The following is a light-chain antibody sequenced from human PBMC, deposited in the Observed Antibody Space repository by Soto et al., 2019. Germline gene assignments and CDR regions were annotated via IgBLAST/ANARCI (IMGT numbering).Light chain of an antibody. CDR2: EGS. Sequence: QSALTQPASVSGSPVQSITISCTGTSSDVGSYNLVSWYQQHPGKAPKLMIYEGSKRPSGVSNRFSGSKSGNTASMTISGIQAEDEADYYCCSYAGSSAVFGGGTKLTVL. V-gene: IGLV2-23*01. CDR1: SSDVGSYNL. J-gene: IGLJ2*01. CDR3: CSYAGSSAV.